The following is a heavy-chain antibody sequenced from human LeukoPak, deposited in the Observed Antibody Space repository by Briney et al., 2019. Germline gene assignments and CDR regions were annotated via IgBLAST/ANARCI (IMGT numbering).Heavy chain of an antibody. CDR3: ASGDILTGYYSGYYFDY. V-gene: IGHV1-2*06. CDR1: GYTFTGYY. Sequence: ASVKVSCKASGYTFTGYYMHWVRQAPGQGLEWMGRINPNSGGTNYAQKFQGRVTMTRDTSISTAYMELSRLSSDDTAVYYCASGDILTGYYSGYYFDYWGQGTLVTVSS. J-gene: IGHJ4*02. CDR2: INPNSGGT. D-gene: IGHD3-9*01.